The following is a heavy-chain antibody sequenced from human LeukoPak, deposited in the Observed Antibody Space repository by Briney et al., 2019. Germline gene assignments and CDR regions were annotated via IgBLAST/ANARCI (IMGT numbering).Heavy chain of an antibody. J-gene: IGHJ4*02. CDR1: GFTFTDYN. V-gene: IGHV3-69-1*01. CDR3: ARVGSYFDY. CDR2: ISSSSYI. Sequence: PGGSLRLSCAASGFTFTDYNMNWVRQAPGKGLEWVSSISSSSYIYYADSVKGRFTISRDNAKNSLYLQMNSLRAEDTAIYYCARVGSYFDYWGQGTLVTVSP. D-gene: IGHD3-10*01.